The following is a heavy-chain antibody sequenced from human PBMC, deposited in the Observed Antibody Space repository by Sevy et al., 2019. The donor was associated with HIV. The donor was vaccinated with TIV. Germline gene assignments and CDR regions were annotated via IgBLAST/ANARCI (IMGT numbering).Heavy chain of an antibody. V-gene: IGHV3-53*01. CDR3: ARDRITYYYDSSGYYTSGYGMDV. J-gene: IGHJ6*02. D-gene: IGHD3-22*01. CDR2: IYSGTNT. CDR1: GFNVSSNY. Sequence: GGSLRLSCAASGFNVSSNYMNWVRQAPGKGLEWVSVIYSGTNTYYADSWKGRFTISRDTSKNTLYRQMNSLRAEDTAVYYCARDRITYYYDSSGYYTSGYGMDVWGQGTTVTVSS.